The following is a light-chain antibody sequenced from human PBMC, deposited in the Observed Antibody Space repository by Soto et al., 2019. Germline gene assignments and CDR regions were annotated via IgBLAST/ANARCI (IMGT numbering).Light chain of an antibody. CDR1: QSVTSSY. CDR3: QQRSNWT. Sequence: EIVLTQSPGTVSLSTGERATLSCRASQSVTSSYLAWYQQKPGQAPRLLIYAASSRATGIPARFSGSGSGTDFTLTVSSLEPEDFAVYYCQQRSNWTFGQGTKVDI. J-gene: IGKJ1*01. CDR2: AAS. V-gene: IGKV3D-20*02.